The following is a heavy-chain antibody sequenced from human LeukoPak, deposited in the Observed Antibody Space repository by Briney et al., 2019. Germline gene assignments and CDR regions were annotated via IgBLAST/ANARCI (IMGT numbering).Heavy chain of an antibody. CDR2: ISSNSSYI. CDR3: ARDNNQLLYSNWFDP. V-gene: IGHV3-21*01. J-gene: IGHJ5*02. CDR1: RCTFSSYS. D-gene: IGHD2-2*02. Sequence: GGSLRLSWAASRCTFSSYSLNWVRQAQGKGLEWVSSISSNSSYIYYADSVKGRFTISRDNAKNSLYLQMNSLRAEDTAVYYCARDNNQLLYSNWFDPWGQGTLVTVSS.